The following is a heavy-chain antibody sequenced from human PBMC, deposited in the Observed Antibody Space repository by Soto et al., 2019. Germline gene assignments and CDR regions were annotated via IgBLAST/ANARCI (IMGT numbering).Heavy chain of an antibody. V-gene: IGHV3-30-3*01. CDR2: ISYDGSNK. D-gene: IGHD3-10*01. Sequence: QVQLVESGLGVFQPGRSLRLSCAASGFTFSSYAIHWVRQAPGKGLEWVAVISYDGSNKYYADSVKGRFTISRDNSKNTLYLQMNSLRAEDTAVYYCAREAYYYGSWSPRRHSCFDPWGQGTLVTVS. CDR3: AREAYYYGSWSPRRHSCFDP. J-gene: IGHJ5*02. CDR1: GFTFSSYA.